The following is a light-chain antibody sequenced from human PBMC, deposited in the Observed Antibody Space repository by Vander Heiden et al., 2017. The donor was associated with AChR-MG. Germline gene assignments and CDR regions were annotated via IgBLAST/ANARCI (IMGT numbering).Light chain of an antibody. Sequence: DIVMTQSPLSLPVTPGEPASISCRSSQSLIHGNEYKHLDWNLQKPGQSPQVPIYLGPNRASGVPDRFSGSGSGTDFTLKIIRVEAVDVGVCYCMQLLQTPRTFGQGTKVEI. CDR2: LGP. CDR3: MQLLQTPRT. CDR1: QSLIHGNEYKH. J-gene: IGKJ1*01. V-gene: IGKV2-28*01.